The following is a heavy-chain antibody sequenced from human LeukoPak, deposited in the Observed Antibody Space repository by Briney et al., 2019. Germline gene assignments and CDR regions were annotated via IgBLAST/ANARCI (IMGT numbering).Heavy chain of an antibody. Sequence: GASVKVSCKASGYNFTSYYMHWVRQAPGQGLEWMGIINPSGGNTSYAQKFQGRVTMTRDMSTSTVYMELSSLRSEDTAVYYCARDRRAYCSSTSCSDENWFDPWGQGTLVIVSS. CDR1: GYNFTSYY. V-gene: IGHV1-46*01. CDR2: INPSGGNT. J-gene: IGHJ5*02. CDR3: ARDRRAYCSSTSCSDENWFDP. D-gene: IGHD2-2*01.